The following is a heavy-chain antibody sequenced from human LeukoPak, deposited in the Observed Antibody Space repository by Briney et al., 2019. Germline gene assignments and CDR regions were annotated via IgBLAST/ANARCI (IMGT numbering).Heavy chain of an antibody. V-gene: IGHV1-8*01. CDR1: GYTFTSYD. CDR2: MNPNSGNT. CDR3: ATRAQNYGAFDY. D-gene: IGHD1-7*01. Sequence: GASVKVSCKASGYTFTSYDINWVRQATGQGLEWVGWMNPNSGNTGYAQKFQGRVTMTRNTSISTAYMELSSLRSEDTAVYYCATRAQNYGAFDYWGQGTLVTVSS. J-gene: IGHJ4*02.